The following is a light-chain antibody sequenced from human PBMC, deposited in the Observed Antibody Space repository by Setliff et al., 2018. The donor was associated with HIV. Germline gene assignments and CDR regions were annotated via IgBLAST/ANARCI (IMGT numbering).Light chain of an antibody. CDR3: ASWDDGLKEYV. CDR2: TNS. Sequence: QSVLTQPPSASGTPGQRVTISCSGSNSNIGTNTVNWYQQLPGAAPKLLIYTNSHRPSGVPDRFSGSKSGTSASLAISGLRSEDEADYYCASWDDGLKEYVFGTGTKVTVL. J-gene: IGLJ1*01. CDR1: NSNIGTNT. V-gene: IGLV1-44*01.